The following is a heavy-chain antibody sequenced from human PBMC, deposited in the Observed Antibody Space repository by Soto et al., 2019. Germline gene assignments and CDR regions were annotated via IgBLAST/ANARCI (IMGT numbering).Heavy chain of an antibody. CDR3: VKDHPSLEV. CDR2: INRDGTFT. V-gene: IGHV3-64D*06. J-gene: IGHJ6*02. CDR1: GFTFSDYA. D-gene: IGHD3-10*01. Sequence: PGGSLRLSCSASGFTFSDYAMHWARQSPGKGLEHFSLINRDGTFTFYADSVKGRFTIARDNSKNTLYLQMNSLGGDDTAVYYCVKDHPSLEVWGQGTTVTVSS.